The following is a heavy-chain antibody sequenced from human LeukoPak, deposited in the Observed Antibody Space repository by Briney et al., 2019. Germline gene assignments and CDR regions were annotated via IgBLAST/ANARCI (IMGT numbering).Heavy chain of an antibody. D-gene: IGHD3-22*01. CDR2: INHSGST. V-gene: IGHV4-34*01. CDR3: ARHGPKAIVVVGPNYYFDY. J-gene: IGHJ4*02. Sequence: SETLSLTCAVYGGSFSGYYWSWIRQPPGKGLEWIGEINHSGSTNYNPSLKSRVTISVDTSKNQFSLKLSSVTAADTAVYYCARHGPKAIVVVGPNYYFDYWGQGTLVTVSS. CDR1: GGSFSGYY.